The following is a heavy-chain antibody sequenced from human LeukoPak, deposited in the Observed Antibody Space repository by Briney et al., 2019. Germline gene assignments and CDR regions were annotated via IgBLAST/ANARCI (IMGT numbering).Heavy chain of an antibody. CDR3: AKGSRWYYYGSGSYLGYFQH. CDR2: ISYDGSNK. CDR1: GFTFNSYA. J-gene: IGHJ1*01. Sequence: GGSLRLSCAASGFTFNSYAMHWVRQAPGKGLEWVTLISYDGSNKYYADSVKGRFTISRDNSKNTLYLQMNSLRAEDTAVYYCAKGSRWYYYGSGSYLGYFQHWGQGTLVTVSS. V-gene: IGHV3-30-3*01. D-gene: IGHD3-10*01.